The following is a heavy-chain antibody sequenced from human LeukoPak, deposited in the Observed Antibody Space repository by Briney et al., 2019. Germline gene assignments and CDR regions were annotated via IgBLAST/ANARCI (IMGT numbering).Heavy chain of an antibody. CDR3: ARAPSEIGGYYPEYFRH. CDR1: GFTFSSYW. Sequence: GGSLRLSCAASGFTFSSYWMHWVRQAPGKGLVWVSRIKSDGSTTYADSVKGRFTISRDNAKNTVSLQMNSLRGEDTGVYYCARAPSEIGGYYPEYFRHWGQGTLVTVSP. D-gene: IGHD3-22*01. CDR2: IKSDGST. J-gene: IGHJ1*01. V-gene: IGHV3-74*03.